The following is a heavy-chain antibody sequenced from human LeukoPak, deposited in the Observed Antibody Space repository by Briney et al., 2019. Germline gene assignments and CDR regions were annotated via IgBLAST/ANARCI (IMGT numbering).Heavy chain of an antibody. J-gene: IGHJ5*02. V-gene: IGHV4-38-2*01. D-gene: IGHD2-8*01. CDR2: IYLSGST. CDR3: ARARDPTSEIVLMVYAQNNWFDP. CDR1: GYSISSGYY. Sequence: KPSETLSLTCAVSGYSISSGYYWGWIRQPPGKGLEWIGCIYLSGSTYYNPSFKSRFTISVDTSKTQFSLQLSSVPAADTAVYYCARARDPTSEIVLMVYAQNNWFDPWGQGTLVTVSS.